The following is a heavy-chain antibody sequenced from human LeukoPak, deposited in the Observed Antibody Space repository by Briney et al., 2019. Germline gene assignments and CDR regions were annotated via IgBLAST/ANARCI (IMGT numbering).Heavy chain of an antibody. CDR3: AREMRVVVVPPDAFDI. CDR1: GFTFSSYS. Sequence: PGGSLRLSCAASGFTFSSYSMNWVRQAPGKGLEWVSSISSSSSYIYYADSVKGRFTISRDNAKNSLYLQMNSLRAEDTAVYYCAREMRVVVVPPDAFDIWGQGTMVTVSS. D-gene: IGHD2-15*01. CDR2: ISSSSSYI. V-gene: IGHV3-21*01. J-gene: IGHJ3*02.